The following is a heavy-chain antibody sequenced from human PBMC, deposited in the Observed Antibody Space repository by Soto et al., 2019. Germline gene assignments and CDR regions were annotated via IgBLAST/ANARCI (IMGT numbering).Heavy chain of an antibody. Sequence: GGSLRLSCVASGFTFSDYAMNWVRRAPGKGLQWVSGISKNGGASYYADSVKGRFAMSRDNAKNTLYLQLRNLRVEDTALYYCAKDQGGFVQYSPTYGMDVWGQGTTVTVSS. V-gene: IGHV3-23*01. J-gene: IGHJ6*02. CDR2: ISKNGGAS. CDR1: GFTFSDYA. CDR3: AKDQGGFVQYSPTYGMDV. D-gene: IGHD1-26*01.